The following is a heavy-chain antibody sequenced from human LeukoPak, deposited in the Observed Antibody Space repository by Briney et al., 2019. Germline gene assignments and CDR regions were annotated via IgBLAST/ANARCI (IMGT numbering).Heavy chain of an antibody. Sequence: ASVKVSCKASGYTFTGYYMHWVRQAPGQGLEWMGWINPNSGGTNYAQKFQGRVTMTRDTSISTAYMELSRLRSDDTAVYYCARDQHIVVVPGAIGYYYYYMDVWGRGTTVTVSS. CDR2: INPNSGGT. CDR3: ARDQHIVVVPGAIGYYYYYMDV. J-gene: IGHJ6*03. CDR1: GYTFTGYY. V-gene: IGHV1-2*02. D-gene: IGHD2-2*02.